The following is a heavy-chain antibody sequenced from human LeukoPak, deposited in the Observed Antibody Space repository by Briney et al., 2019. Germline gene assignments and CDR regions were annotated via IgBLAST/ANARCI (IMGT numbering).Heavy chain of an antibody. CDR3: ASYYGSGSPIMDV. D-gene: IGHD3-10*01. CDR2: ISYDGSNK. Sequence: GGSLRLSCAASGFTFSSYAMHWVRQAPGKGLEWVAVISYDGSNKYYADSVKGRFAISRDNSKNTLYLQMNSLRAEDTAVYYCASYYGSGSPIMDVWGKGTTVTVSS. V-gene: IGHV3-30*01. CDR1: GFTFSSYA. J-gene: IGHJ6*03.